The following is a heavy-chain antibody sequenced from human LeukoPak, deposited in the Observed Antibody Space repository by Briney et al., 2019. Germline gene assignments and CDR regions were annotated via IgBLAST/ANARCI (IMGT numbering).Heavy chain of an antibody. CDR3: AMYSSGWYFGAFDI. V-gene: IGHV4-4*07. CDR1: GGSISSYY. CDR2: IYASGST. D-gene: IGHD6-19*01. J-gene: IGHJ3*02. Sequence: SSETLSLTCTVSGGSISSYYWSWIRQRAGKGMEWMGRIYASGSTNYNPSLKGRVTMSVDTSKNQFSLKLSSVTAADTAVYYCAMYSSGWYFGAFDIWGQGTMVTVSS.